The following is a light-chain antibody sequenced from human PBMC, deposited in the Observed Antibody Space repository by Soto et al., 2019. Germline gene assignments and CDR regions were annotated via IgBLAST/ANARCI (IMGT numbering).Light chain of an antibody. CDR3: QQYNNWPPVT. CDR1: QSVSSN. CDR2: GAS. V-gene: IGKV3D-15*01. J-gene: IGKJ1*01. Sequence: EIVLTQSPATLSVSPGERATLSCRASQSVSSNLAWYQQKPGQAPRLLIYGASTRATGIPARFSGSGSGTEFTLTISSLQSEDFAVYYCQQYNNWPPVTFGQGTKVDIK.